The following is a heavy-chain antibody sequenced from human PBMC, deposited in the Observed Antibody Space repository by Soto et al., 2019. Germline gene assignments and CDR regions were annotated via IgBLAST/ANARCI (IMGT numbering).Heavy chain of an antibody. CDR3: TDMSGSGLDGMDV. CDR1: GFSLSASGVG. Sequence: QITLKESGPTLVKPTQTLTLTCTFSGFSLSASGVGVGWVRQPPGKALEWLALIYSNDDKRFSTSLKSRLTITQDTSKDQVVLTITNMDPVDTATYYCTDMSGSGLDGMDVWGQGTTVTVSS. CDR2: IYSNDDK. V-gene: IGHV2-5*01. D-gene: IGHD3-10*01. J-gene: IGHJ6*02.